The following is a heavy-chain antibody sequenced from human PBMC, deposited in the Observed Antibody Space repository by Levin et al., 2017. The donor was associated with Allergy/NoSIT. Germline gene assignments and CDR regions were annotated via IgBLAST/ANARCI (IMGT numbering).Heavy chain of an antibody. CDR2: ISGSGGST. D-gene: IGHD1-26*01. CDR3: AKERWELLYEYFQH. CDR1: GFTFSSYA. V-gene: IGHV3-23*01. Sequence: SCAASGFTFSSYAMSWVRQAPGKGLEWVSAISGSGGSTYHADSVKGRFTISRDNSKNTLYLQMNSLRAEDTAVYYCAKERWELLYEYFQHWGQGTLVTVSS. J-gene: IGHJ1*01.